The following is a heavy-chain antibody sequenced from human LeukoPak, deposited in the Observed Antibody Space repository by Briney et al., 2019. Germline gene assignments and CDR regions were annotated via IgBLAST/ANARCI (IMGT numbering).Heavy chain of an antibody. CDR3: ARQKDTAMGSVGEFDY. CDR1: GGSISSYY. D-gene: IGHD5-18*01. J-gene: IGHJ4*02. Sequence: PSETLSLTCTVSGGSISSYYWSWIRQPPGKGLEWIGYIYYSGSTNYNPSLKSRVTISVDTSKNQFSLKLSSVTAADTAVYYCARQKDTAMGSVGEFDYWGQGTLVTVSS. V-gene: IGHV4-59*08. CDR2: IYYSGST.